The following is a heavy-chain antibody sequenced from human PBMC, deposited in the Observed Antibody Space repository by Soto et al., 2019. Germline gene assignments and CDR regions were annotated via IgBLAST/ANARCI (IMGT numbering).Heavy chain of an antibody. CDR3: AKCHEALRGNYYYYMDV. V-gene: IGHV3-11*01. CDR1: GFTFSDYY. J-gene: IGHJ6*03. Sequence: GGSLRLSCAASGFTFSDYYMSWIRQAPGKGLEWVSYISSSGSTIYYADSVKGRFTISRDNAKNSLYLQMNSLRAEDTAVYYCAKCHEALRGNYYYYMDVWGKGTTVTVSS. CDR2: ISSSGSTI.